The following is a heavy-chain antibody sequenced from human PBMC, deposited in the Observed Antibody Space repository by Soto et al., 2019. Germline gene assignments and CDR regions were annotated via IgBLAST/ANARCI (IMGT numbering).Heavy chain of an antibody. D-gene: IGHD1-26*01. CDR1: GFTFSSYA. CDR3: AKDAQWELLLRYFDY. Sequence: EVQLLESGGGLVQPGGSLRLSCAASGFTFSSYAMSWVRQAPGKGLEWVSAISGSGVSTYYADSVKGRFTISRDNSKNTLYVQMNSLRAEDRAVYYCAKDAQWELLLRYFDYWGQGTLVTVSS. J-gene: IGHJ4*02. CDR2: ISGSGVST. V-gene: IGHV3-23*01.